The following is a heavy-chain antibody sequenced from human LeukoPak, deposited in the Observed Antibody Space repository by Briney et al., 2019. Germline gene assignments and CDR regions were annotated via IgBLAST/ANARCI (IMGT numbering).Heavy chain of an antibody. D-gene: IGHD2-2*02. J-gene: IGHJ4*02. CDR3: ARGVGGYCSSTSCYMPDFDY. CDR2: IYYSGST. V-gene: IGHV4-30-4*01. Sequence: SETLSLTCTVSGGSISSGDYYWSWIRQPPGKGLEWIGYIYYSGSTYYNPSLKSRVTISVDTSKNQFSLKLSSVTAADTAVYYCARGVGGYCSSTSCYMPDFDYWGQGTLVTVSS. CDR1: GGSISSGDYY.